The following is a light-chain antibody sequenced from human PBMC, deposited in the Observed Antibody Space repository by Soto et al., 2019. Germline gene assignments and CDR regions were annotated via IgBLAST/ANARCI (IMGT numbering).Light chain of an antibody. J-gene: IGKJ2*01. CDR1: QSVSSGY. Sequence: EIVLTQSPGTLSLSPGERATLSYSASQSVSSGYLVWYQQKPGQAPRLLIYGASSRATGIPDRFSGSGSGTDFTLTISRLEPEDFAVYYCQQFGSSPPYTFGQGTKLEIK. CDR3: QQFGSSPPYT. V-gene: IGKV3-20*01. CDR2: GAS.